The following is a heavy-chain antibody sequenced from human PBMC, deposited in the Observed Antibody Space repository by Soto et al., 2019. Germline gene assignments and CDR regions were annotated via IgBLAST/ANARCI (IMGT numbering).Heavy chain of an antibody. CDR3: ARLWDSSHGFNFDY. Sequence: QVQLVQSGAVVKKAGSSVKVSCKASGVTFSSYPISWVRQAPGQGLEWMGGIIPITGTIQYAQKFQGRLTVTADESTTTAYMELVSLESADTAVYYCARLWDSSHGFNFDYWGQGTLVTVSS. D-gene: IGHD6-6*01. V-gene: IGHV1-69*01. CDR2: IIPITGTI. J-gene: IGHJ4*02. CDR1: GVTFSSYP.